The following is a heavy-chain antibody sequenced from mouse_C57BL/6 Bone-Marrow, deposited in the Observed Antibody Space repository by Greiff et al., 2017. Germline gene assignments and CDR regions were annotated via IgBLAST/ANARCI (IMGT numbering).Heavy chain of an antibody. D-gene: IGHD2-3*01. CDR3: ARNYDGYYYAWFAY. V-gene: IGHV1-55*01. J-gene: IGHJ3*01. CDR2: IYPGSGST. Sequence: VQLQQPGAEFVKPGASVKMSCKASGYTFNSYWITWVKQTPGQGLEWVGAIYPGSGSTNYHDKVKSKATLTVDKSSSTAYLQLSSLTSEDSAVYYCARNYDGYYYAWFAYWGQGTLVTVSA. CDR1: GYTFNSYW.